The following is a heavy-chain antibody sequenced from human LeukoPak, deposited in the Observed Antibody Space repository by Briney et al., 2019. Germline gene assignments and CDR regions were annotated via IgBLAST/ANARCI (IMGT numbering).Heavy chain of an antibody. V-gene: IGHV1-69*05. J-gene: IGHJ5*02. Sequence: SVKVSCKASGGTFSSYAISWVRQAPGQGLEWMGRIIPIFGTANYAQKSQGRVTITTDESTSTAYMELSSLRSEDTAVYYCARDLLGLGLAAAGTENWFDPWGQGTLVTVSS. CDR2: IIPIFGTA. CDR3: ARDLLGLGLAAAGTENWFDP. CDR1: GGTFSSYA. D-gene: IGHD6-13*01.